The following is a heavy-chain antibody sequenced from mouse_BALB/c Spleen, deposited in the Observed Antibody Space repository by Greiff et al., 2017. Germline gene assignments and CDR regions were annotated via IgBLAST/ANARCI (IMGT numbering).Heavy chain of an antibody. CDR2: ISSGGSYT. D-gene: IGHD2-3*01. V-gene: IGHV5-6*03. J-gene: IGHJ2*01. CDR3: ARHYDGYSYFDY. Sequence: EVMLVESGGGLVKPGGSLKLSCAASGFTFSSYGMSWVRQTPDKRLEWVATISSGGSYTYYPDSVKGRFTISRDNAKNTLYLQMSSLKSEDTAMYYCARHYDGYSYFDYWGQGTTLTVSS. CDR1: GFTFSSYG.